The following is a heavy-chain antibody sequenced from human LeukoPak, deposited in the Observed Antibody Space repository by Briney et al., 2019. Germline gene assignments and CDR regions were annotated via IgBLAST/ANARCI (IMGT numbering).Heavy chain of an antibody. CDR3: ARGYGGSIQQ. CDR2: TYYRSKWYD. V-gene: IGHV6-1*01. CDR1: GDSVSSNGAT. J-gene: IGHJ1*01. D-gene: IGHD1-26*01. Sequence: SQTLSLTCAISGDSVSSNGATWSWIRQSPSRGLEWLGRTYYRSKWYDDYAVSVKSRITINPDTSKNQFSLQLNSVTPEDTAVYYCARGYGGSIQQWGQGTLVTVSS.